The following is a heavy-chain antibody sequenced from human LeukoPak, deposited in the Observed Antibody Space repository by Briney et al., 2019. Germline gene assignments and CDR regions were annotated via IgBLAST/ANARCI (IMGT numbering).Heavy chain of an antibody. V-gene: IGHV3-23*01. CDR3: AKEQWLVRSYYGMDV. J-gene: IGHJ6*02. CDR1: GFTLSCSA. CDR2: IGGSGGST. D-gene: IGHD6-19*01. Sequence: PGGSLRLSCAASGFTLSCSAMSWVRQAPGKGLEWVSAIGGSGGSTYYADSVKGRFTISRDNSKNTLYLQMNSLRAEDTAVYYCAKEQWLVRSYYGMDVWGQGTTVTVSS.